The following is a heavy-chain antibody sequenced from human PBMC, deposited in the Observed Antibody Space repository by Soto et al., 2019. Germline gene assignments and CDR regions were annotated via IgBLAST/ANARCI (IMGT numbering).Heavy chain of an antibody. D-gene: IGHD4-17*01. J-gene: IGHJ5*02. CDR3: ASVWTTVTNWFDP. CDR1: GGSINSTNW. CDR2: IYHSGST. Sequence: SETLSLTCAVSGGSINSTNWWSWVRQPPGKGLEWIGEIYHSGSTNYNPSLKSRVTISVDKSKNQFSLKLSSVTAADTAVYYCASVWTTVTNWFDPWGQGTLVTVSS. V-gene: IGHV4-4*02.